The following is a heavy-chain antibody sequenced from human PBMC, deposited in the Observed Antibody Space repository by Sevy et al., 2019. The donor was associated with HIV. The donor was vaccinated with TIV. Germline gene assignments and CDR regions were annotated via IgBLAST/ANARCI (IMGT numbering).Heavy chain of an antibody. CDR2: ISGSGGST. Sequence: GGSLRLSCAASGFTFSSYAMSWVRQAPGKGLEWVSAISGSGGSTYYADSVKGRFTISRDNSKNTLYLQMNSLRAEDTAVYYCAKRERGKLWSRGPLDYWGQGTLVTVSS. CDR3: AKRERGKLWSRGPLDY. D-gene: IGHD5-18*01. J-gene: IGHJ4*02. V-gene: IGHV3-23*01. CDR1: GFTFSSYA.